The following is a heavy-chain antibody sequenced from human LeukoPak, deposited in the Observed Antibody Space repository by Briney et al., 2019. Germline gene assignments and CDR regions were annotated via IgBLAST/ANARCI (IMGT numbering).Heavy chain of an antibody. V-gene: IGHV4-39*01. D-gene: IGHD3-22*01. CDR3: ARQRRFHITMIVVVTHNWFDP. J-gene: IGHJ5*02. CDR2: IYYSGST. Sequence: SETLSLTCTVSGGSISSSSYYWGWIRQPPGKGLEWIGSIYYSGSTYYNPSLKSRVTISVDTSKNQFSLKLSSVTAADTAVYYCARQRRFHITMIVVVTHNWFDPWGQGTLVTVSS. CDR1: GGSISSSSYY.